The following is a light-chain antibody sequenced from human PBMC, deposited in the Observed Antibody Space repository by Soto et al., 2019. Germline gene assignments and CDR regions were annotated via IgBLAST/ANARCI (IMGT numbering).Light chain of an antibody. Sequence: EIVLTQSPATLSLSPGERATLSCRASQSVGSYLAWYQQKPGQAPRLLIYDASNRATGTPARFSGSGSGTDFTLTISSLEPEDFAVYYCQHRSHWPMYTFGQRTKLEIK. CDR3: QHRSHWPMYT. CDR2: DAS. CDR1: QSVGSY. J-gene: IGKJ2*01. V-gene: IGKV3-11*01.